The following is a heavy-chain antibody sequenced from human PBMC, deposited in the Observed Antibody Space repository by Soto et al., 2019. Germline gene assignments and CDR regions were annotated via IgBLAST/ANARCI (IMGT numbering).Heavy chain of an antibody. CDR1: GFSLTTLGMG. Sequence: QITLKESGPTLVKPTQTLTLTCTFSGFSLTTLGMGVVWIRRPPGKALEWLALIYWDDAKRYSPSLKSRLTSTRDTSKNQVVLTMTSMDPADTATYYCAQSDRSWYSSSFDYWVQGTLVTVSS. CDR3: AQSDRSWYSSSFDY. D-gene: IGHD6-6*01. V-gene: IGHV2-5*02. CDR2: IYWDDAK. J-gene: IGHJ4*02.